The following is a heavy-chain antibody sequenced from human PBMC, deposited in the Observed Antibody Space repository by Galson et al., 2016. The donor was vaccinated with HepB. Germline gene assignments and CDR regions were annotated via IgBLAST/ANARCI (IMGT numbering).Heavy chain of an antibody. J-gene: IGHJ2*01. Sequence: LRLSCAASGFTVSSSYMSWVRQAPGKGLEWVSVIYSGGSTYYADSVKGRFTISRDDATNSLYLQMNSLRDEDTAVYYCAKEATATTGAKTKRVWYFDLWGRGTLVTVSS. CDR3: AKEATATTGAKTKRVWYFDL. CDR1: GFTVSSSY. V-gene: IGHV3-53*01. CDR2: IYSGGST. D-gene: IGHD1-7*01.